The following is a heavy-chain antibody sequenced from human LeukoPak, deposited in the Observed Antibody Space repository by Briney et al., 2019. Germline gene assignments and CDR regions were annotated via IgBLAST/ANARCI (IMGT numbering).Heavy chain of an antibody. CDR2: ISYDGSNK. D-gene: IGHD3-10*01. CDR3: ARDPPYGSGRYY. J-gene: IGHJ4*02. V-gene: IGHV3-30-3*01. Sequence: GGSLRPSCAASGLTFSSYAMHWARQAPGKGREGVAAISYDGSNKYYSDSVKGRFTISRDNSKNTLFLQMNSLRAEDTAVYYCARDPPYGSGRYYWGQGTLVTVSS. CDR1: GLTFSSYA.